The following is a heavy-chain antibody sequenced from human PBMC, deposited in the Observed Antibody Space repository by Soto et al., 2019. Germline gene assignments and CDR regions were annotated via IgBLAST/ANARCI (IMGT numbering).Heavy chain of an antibody. CDR1: GGSINDHY. Sequence: SETLSLTCTVSGGSINDHYWSWIRQPPGQGLEWIGYIYYSGSTNYSPSLKSRVTISVDTSKNQFSLKLSSLTAADTAIYYCGRANWYFAYWGQGTLVPVSS. J-gene: IGHJ4*02. D-gene: IGHD7-27*01. CDR2: IYYSGST. CDR3: GRANWYFAY. V-gene: IGHV4-59*11.